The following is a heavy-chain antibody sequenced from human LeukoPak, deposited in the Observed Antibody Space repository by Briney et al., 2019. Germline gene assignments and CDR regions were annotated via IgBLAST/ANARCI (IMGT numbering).Heavy chain of an antibody. J-gene: IGHJ4*02. V-gene: IGHV3-30-3*01. D-gene: IGHD2-15*01. CDR3: AREYCSGGSCYLDY. CDR2: ISYDGSNK. Sequence: PGGSLRLSCAASGFTFSSYAMHWVRQAPGKGLEWVAVISYDGSNKYYADSVKGRFTISRDNSKNTLYLQMNSLRAEDTAVYYCAREYCSGGSCYLDYWGQGTLVTVSS. CDR1: GFTFSSYA.